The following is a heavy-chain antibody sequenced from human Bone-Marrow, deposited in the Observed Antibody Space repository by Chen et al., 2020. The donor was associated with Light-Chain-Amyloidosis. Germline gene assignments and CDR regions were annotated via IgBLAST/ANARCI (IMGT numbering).Heavy chain of an antibody. Sequence: EVQVLESGGGLVQPGGSLRLSCAASGFTFSSYAMSWVRQAPGKGLEWVSAIGGSGGSTYYADSVKGRFTISRDNSKNTLYLQMNSLRAEDTAVYYCAKAQFSYDYVWGSYRRFDYWGQGTLVTVSS. V-gene: IGHV3-23*01. CDR3: AKAQFSYDYVWGSYRRFDY. CDR2: IGGSGGST. CDR1: GFTFSSYA. D-gene: IGHD3-16*02. J-gene: IGHJ4*02.